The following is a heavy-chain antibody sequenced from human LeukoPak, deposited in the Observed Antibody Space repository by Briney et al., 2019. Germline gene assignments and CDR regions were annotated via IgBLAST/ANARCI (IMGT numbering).Heavy chain of an antibody. V-gene: IGHV1-69*13. J-gene: IGHJ5*02. CDR1: GGTFSSYA. Sequence: ASVKVSCKASGGTFSSYAISWVRQAPGQGLEWMGGIIPIFGTANYAQKFQGRVTITADESTSTVYMELSSLRSEDTAVYYCARGVGATNWFDPWGQGTLVTVSS. CDR2: IIPIFGTA. CDR3: ARGVGATNWFDP. D-gene: IGHD1-26*01.